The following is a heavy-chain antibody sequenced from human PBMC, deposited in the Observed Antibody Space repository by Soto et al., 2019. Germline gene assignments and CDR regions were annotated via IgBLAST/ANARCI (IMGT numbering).Heavy chain of an antibody. Sequence: GGSLRLSCAASGFTFSSYWMHWVRQAPGKGLVWVSRINSDGSSTSYADSVKGRFTISRDNAKNTLYLQMNSLRAEDTAVYYCAREYGYSGYDSHYYYGMDVWGQGTTVTVSS. CDR3: AREYGYSGYDSHYYYGMDV. D-gene: IGHD5-12*01. J-gene: IGHJ6*02. V-gene: IGHV3-74*01. CDR1: GFTFSSYW. CDR2: INSDGSST.